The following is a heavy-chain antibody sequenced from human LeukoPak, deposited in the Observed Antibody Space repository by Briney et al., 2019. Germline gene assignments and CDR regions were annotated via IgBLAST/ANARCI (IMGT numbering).Heavy chain of an antibody. D-gene: IGHD2-15*01. CDR1: GFTVSSNY. V-gene: IGHV3-53*01. Sequence: PGGSLRLACAASGFTVSSNYMSWVRQAPGKGLEWVSVIYSGGSTYYADSVKGRFTISRDNSKNTLYLQMNSLRAEDTAVYYCARHHCSGGSCYAPDLFDPWGQGTLVTVSS. CDR3: ARHHCSGGSCYAPDLFDP. J-gene: IGHJ5*02. CDR2: IYSGGST.